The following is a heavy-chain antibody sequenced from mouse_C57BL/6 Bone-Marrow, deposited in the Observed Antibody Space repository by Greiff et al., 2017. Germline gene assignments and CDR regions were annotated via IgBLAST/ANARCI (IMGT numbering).Heavy chain of an antibody. CDR1: GFNIKDYY. CDR2: IDPEDGET. CDR3: AREEAYYGNPAY. D-gene: IGHD2-10*01. Sequence: EVQLQQSGAELVKPGASVKLSCTASGFNIKDYYMHWVKQRTEQGLEWIGRIDPEDGETKYAPKFQGKATIPADTSSNTAYLKLSSLTSEDTAVYYCAREEAYYGNPAYWGQGTLVTVSA. V-gene: IGHV14-2*01. J-gene: IGHJ3*01.